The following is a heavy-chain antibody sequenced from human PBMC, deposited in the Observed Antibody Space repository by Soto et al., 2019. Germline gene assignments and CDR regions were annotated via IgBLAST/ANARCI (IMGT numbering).Heavy chain of an antibody. J-gene: IGHJ5*02. D-gene: IGHD1-7*01. Sequence: SETLSLTGTVSGGSISSSSYYWGWIRQPPGKGLEWIGSIYYSGSTYYNPSLKSRVTISVDTSKNQFSLKLSSVTAADTAVYYCARLPLTGTTCWFDPWGQGTLVTVSS. CDR3: ARLPLTGTTCWFDP. CDR1: GGSISSSSYY. V-gene: IGHV4-39*01. CDR2: IYYSGST.